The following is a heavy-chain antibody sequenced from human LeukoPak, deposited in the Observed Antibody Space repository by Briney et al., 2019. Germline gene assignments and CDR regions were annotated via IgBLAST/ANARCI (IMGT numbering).Heavy chain of an antibody. V-gene: IGHV3-74*01. Sequence: PGVSLRLSCAASGFTFSSYWMPWVRQAPGKGLVWVSRISTDGSSTNSADSVKGRFAISRDNAKNTLYLQMNSLRAEDTAVYYCVREYSSSSGRAFDIWGQGTMVTVS. CDR2: ISTDGSST. D-gene: IGHD6-6*01. CDR1: GFTFSSYW. CDR3: VREYSSSSGRAFDI. J-gene: IGHJ3*02.